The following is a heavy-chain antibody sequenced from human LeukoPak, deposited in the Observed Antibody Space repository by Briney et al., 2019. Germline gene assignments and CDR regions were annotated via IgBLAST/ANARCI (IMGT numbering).Heavy chain of an antibody. CDR1: GGTFSSYT. Sequence: SVKVSCKASGGTFSSYTISWVRQAPGQGLEWMGRIIPILGIANYAQKFQGRVTITTDESTSTAYMELSSLRSEDTAVYYCARDWGGGILPGDRFDPWGQGTLVTVSS. CDR2: IIPILGIA. CDR3: ARDWGGGILPGDRFDP. D-gene: IGHD2-15*01. J-gene: IGHJ5*02. V-gene: IGHV1-69*16.